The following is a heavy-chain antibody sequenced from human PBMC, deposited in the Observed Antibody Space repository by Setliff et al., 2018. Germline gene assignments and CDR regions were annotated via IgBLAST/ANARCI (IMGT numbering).Heavy chain of an antibody. Sequence: VSCKASGGTFSSYGISWVRQAPGQGLEWMGGTIPIFGTTDYAQKFQGRVTIITDESTSTAFMQLSSLRSEDTAVYYCVREGVDSRSSTDYRYYMDVWGKGTTVTVSS. CDR3: VREGVDSRSSTDYRYYMDV. CDR1: GGTFSSYG. CDR2: TIPIFGTT. V-gene: IGHV1-69*05. J-gene: IGHJ6*03. D-gene: IGHD3-22*01.